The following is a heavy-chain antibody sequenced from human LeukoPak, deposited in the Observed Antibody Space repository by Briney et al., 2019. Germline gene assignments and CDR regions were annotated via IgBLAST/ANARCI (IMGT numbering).Heavy chain of an antibody. J-gene: IGHJ4*02. Sequence: SETLSLTCAVYGGSLSGYYWSWIRQPPGKGLEWIAYVYYSGSTNYNPSLKSRVTISVDTSKNQFSLKLSSVTAADTAVYYCARGGDGYNYFDYWGQGTLVTVSS. CDR1: GGSLSGYY. V-gene: IGHV4-59*01. CDR2: VYYSGST. D-gene: IGHD5-24*01. CDR3: ARGGDGYNYFDY.